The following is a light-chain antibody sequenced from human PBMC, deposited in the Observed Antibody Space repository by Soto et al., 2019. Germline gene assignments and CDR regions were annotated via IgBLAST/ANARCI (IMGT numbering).Light chain of an antibody. CDR1: QVISTS. V-gene: IGKV1-9*01. CDR2: AAS. J-gene: IGKJ5*01. Sequence: DIQLTQSPSFLSPSIGESVTITCRASQVISTSLAWYQVKPGKAPKLLIYAASTLESGVPSRFSATVSGTEFTLTISSLQSEDFAVYYCQQYNNWPSITFGQGTRLEIK. CDR3: QQYNNWPSIT.